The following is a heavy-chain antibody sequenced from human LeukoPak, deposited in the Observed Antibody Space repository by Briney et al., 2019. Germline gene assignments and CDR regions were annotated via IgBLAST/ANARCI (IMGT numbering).Heavy chain of an antibody. D-gene: IGHD6-6*01. J-gene: IGHJ4*02. CDR2: IYYSGST. V-gene: IGHV4-39*01. CDR3: ARRIAALTFDY. CDR1: GGSISSSSYY. Sequence: SETLSLTCTVSGGSISSSSYYWGWIRQPPGKGLEWIGSIYYSGSTYYNPSLKSRVTIFVDTSKNQFSLKLSSVTAADTAVYYCARRIAALTFDYWGQGTLVTVSS.